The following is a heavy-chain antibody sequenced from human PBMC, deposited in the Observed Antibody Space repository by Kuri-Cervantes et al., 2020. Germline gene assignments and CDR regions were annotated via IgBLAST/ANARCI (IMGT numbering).Heavy chain of an antibody. CDR2: IYYSGST. CDR1: GGSISSYY. D-gene: IGHD6-19*01. J-gene: IGHJ6*02. Sequence: ESLTLSCTVSGGSISSYYWSWIRQPPGKGLEWIGCIYYSGSTNYNPSLKSRVTISVDKSKNQFSLKLSSVTAADTAVYYCPNDRAVAEKRHYYYYYGMDVWGQGTTVTVSS. V-gene: IGHV4-59*01. CDR3: PNDRAVAEKRHYYYYYGMDV.